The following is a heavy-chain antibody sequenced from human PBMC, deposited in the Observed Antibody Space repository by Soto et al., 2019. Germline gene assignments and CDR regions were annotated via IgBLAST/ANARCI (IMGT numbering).Heavy chain of an antibody. Sequence: QVQVVQSGAEVKKPGASVKVACKASGYSFDTFGMSWVRQAPGQGLEWMGWISIEKGDTNSAQKFQDRGTMTTDTSTSTAYRELRSLTSDDTAVYYCARCYCSVGSCFTCWHFDLWGRGTLVTVSS. CDR2: ISIEKGDT. CDR1: GYSFDTFG. D-gene: IGHD2-15*01. CDR3: ARCYCSVGSCFTCWHFDL. V-gene: IGHV1-18*01. J-gene: IGHJ2*01.